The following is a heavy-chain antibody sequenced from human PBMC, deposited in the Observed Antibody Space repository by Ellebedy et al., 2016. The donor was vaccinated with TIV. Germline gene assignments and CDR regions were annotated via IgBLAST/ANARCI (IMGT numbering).Heavy chain of an antibody. CDR3: GKEELVAVTPYLDY. D-gene: IGHD2-15*01. CDR2: ISASGGST. J-gene: IGHJ4*02. V-gene: IGHV3-23*01. CDR1: GFTFSSYA. Sequence: GESLKISCVASGFTFSSYAITWVRQAPGKGLEWVSAISASGGSTYYADSVKGRFTISRDNYKNTVYLQMNSLRAEDTAVYYCGKEELVAVTPYLDYWGQGTLVTVSS.